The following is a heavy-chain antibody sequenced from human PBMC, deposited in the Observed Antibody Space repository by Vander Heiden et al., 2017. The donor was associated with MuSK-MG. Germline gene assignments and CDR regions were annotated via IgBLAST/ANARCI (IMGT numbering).Heavy chain of an antibody. CDR3: GKDGLSYGSGSYFNY. CDR2: ISDDGASP. J-gene: IGHJ4*02. Sequence: EVQLLESGGGLVQPGGSLRLSCAASGFTFSTYAMGWVRQAPGKGLEWVSTISDDGASPYYADSVRGRFTISKDNSKNTLYLQMNSLRGEDTAVYYCGKDGLSYGSGSYFNYWGQGTLVTLSS. V-gene: IGHV3-23*01. D-gene: IGHD3-10*01. CDR1: GFTFSTYA.